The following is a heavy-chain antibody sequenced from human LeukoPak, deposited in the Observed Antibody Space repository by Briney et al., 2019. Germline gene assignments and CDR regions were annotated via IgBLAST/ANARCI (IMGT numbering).Heavy chain of an antibody. V-gene: IGHV1-2*06. D-gene: IGHD6-13*01. J-gene: IGHJ4*02. Sequence: ASVKVSCKASGYTFTGYYMHWVRQAPGQGLEWMGRINPNSGGTNYAQKFQGRVTMTRGTSISTAYMELSRLRSDDTAVYYCARDLRYSSSWQSPEDWGQGTLVTVSS. CDR1: GYTFTGYY. CDR2: INPNSGGT. CDR3: ARDLRYSSSWQSPED.